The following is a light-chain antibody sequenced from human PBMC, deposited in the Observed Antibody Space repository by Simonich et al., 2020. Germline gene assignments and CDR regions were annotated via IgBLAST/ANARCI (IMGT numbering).Light chain of an antibody. CDR3: QQYYSTPYT. V-gene: IGKV4-1*01. CDR2: LAS. Sequence: DIVMTQSPDSLAVALGARATIHCKSSQSVLYSSNNKNYLAWYQQKPGQPPKLLIYLASSREAGGPDRCSGSGSRADVTLTISSLQAEDVAVYYCQQYYSTPYTFGQGTKLEIK. CDR1: QSVLYSSNNKNY. J-gene: IGKJ2*01.